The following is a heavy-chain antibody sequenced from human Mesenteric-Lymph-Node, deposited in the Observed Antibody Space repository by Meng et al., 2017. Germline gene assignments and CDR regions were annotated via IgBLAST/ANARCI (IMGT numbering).Heavy chain of an antibody. J-gene: IGHJ4*02. CDR1: GFTFNTYW. V-gene: IGHV3-74*02. CDR2: INEDGSST. D-gene: IGHD6-13*01. Sequence: EDELGGYGGGLVYLWASLTLSYAASGFTFNTYWMNWVRQVPGKGLVWVSRINEDGSSTSYADSVKGRFTISRDNAKNTLYLQMNSLRVEDMAVYYCARGYRDYWSQGTLVTVSS. CDR3: ARGYRDY.